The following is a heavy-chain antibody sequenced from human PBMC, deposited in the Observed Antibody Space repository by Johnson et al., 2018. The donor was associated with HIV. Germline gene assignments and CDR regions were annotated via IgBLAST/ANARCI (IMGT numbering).Heavy chain of an antibody. CDR2: ISGGST. CDR3: ARIGGSYLVLWAFDI. J-gene: IGHJ3*02. CDR1: GFTVSSNE. V-gene: IGHV3-38-3*01. D-gene: IGHD1-26*01. Sequence: VQLVESRGVLVQPGGSLRLSCAASGFTVSSNEMSWVRQAPGKGLEWVSYISGGSTYYADSVKGRFTISRDDSKNTLYMQMNSLKPEDTALYYCARIGGSYLVLWAFDIWGQGTMVTVSS.